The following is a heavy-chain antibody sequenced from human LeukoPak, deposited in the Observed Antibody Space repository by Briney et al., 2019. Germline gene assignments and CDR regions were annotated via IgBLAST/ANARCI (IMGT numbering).Heavy chain of an antibody. Sequence: GAAVKVSCKASGYSDYYMHWVRQAPGQGLEWMGWINPNSGGTNYAQKLQGRVTMTRDTSISTHFMELTRLRSDDTAVYYCARDLEGYHYGSGNYPQWGQGTLVT. CDR1: GYSDYY. CDR3: ARDLEGYHYGSGNYPQ. CDR2: INPNSGGT. J-gene: IGHJ4*02. V-gene: IGHV1-2*02. D-gene: IGHD3-10*01.